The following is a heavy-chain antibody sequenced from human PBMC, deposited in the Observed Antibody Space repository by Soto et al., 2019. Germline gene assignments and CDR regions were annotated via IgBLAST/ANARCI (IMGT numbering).Heavy chain of an antibody. Sequence: GGSLRLSCAASGFTFSSYSMNWVRQAPGKGLEWVSYISSSSSTIYYADSVKGRFTISRDNAKNSLYLQMNSLRDEDTAVYYCAREDFVEVASKEAYYYYGMDVWGQGTTVTVSS. CDR3: AREDFVEVASKEAYYYYGMDV. CDR1: GFTFSSYS. J-gene: IGHJ6*02. CDR2: ISSSSSTI. D-gene: IGHD2-15*01. V-gene: IGHV3-48*02.